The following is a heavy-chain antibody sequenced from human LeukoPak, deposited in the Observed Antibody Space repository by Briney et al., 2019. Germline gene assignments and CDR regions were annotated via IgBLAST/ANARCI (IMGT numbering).Heavy chain of an antibody. CDR2: ISWNSGSI. CDR1: GFTFDDYA. J-gene: IGHJ4*02. D-gene: IGHD3-3*01. CDR3: AKGYDFWSGYFDY. V-gene: IGHV3-9*03. Sequence: GRSLRLSCAASGFTFDDYAMHWVRQAPGKGLEWVSGISWNSGSIGYADSVKGRFTISRDNAKNSLYLQMNSLRAEDMALYYCAKGYDFWSGYFDYWGQGTLVTVSS.